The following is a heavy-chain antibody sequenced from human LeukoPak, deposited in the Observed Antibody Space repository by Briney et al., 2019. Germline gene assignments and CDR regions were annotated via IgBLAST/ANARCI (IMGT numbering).Heavy chain of an antibody. CDR3: ASEDHDYGDH. V-gene: IGHV3-30*02. Sequence: PGGSLRLSCVTSGFPLSTYGVHWVRQAPGSGLEWLAYIHYDGYTTNYADSVKGRFTISRENSKNTLYLQMNSLRTEDTAVYYCASEDHDYGDHVGQGTLVTVSS. CDR1: GFPLSTYG. CDR2: IHYDGYTT. J-gene: IGHJ4*02.